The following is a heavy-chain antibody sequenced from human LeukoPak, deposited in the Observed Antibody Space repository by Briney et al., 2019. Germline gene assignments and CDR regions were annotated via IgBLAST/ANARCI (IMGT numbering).Heavy chain of an antibody. D-gene: IGHD3-22*01. J-gene: IGHJ1*01. CDR2: IYYSGST. V-gene: IGHV4-59*01. CDR1: GGSISSYH. CDR3: ARGPPSEYYYDSSGYYSAEYFQH. Sequence: PSETLSLTCTVSGGSISSYHWSWIRQPPGKGLEWIGYIYYSGSTNYNPSLKSRVTISVDTSKNQFSLKLSSVTAADTAVYYCARGPPSEYYYDSSGYYSAEYFQHWGQGTLVTVSS.